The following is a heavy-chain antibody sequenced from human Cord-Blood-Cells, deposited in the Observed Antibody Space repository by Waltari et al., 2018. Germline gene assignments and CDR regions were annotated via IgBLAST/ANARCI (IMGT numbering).Heavy chain of an antibody. V-gene: IGHV5-51*03. J-gene: IGHJ3*02. CDR2: IYPVDSNT. CDR3: AKRGDSSSSSAFDI. Sequence: EVQLVESGAEVKKPGESLKISCKGSGYSFTSYWVGWVSQMPGKGLEWMGIIYPVDSNTRYSPSFQGEVTISDDKSISTAYLQWSSRKASDTAMYYCAKRGDSSSSSAFDIWVQWTMVTVSS. CDR1: GYSFTSYW. D-gene: IGHD6-6*01.